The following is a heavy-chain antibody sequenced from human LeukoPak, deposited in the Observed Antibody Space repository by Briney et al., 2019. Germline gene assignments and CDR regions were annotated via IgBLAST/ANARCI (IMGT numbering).Heavy chain of an antibody. J-gene: IGHJ4*02. CDR1: GGSISSYY. Sequence: SETLSLTCTVSGGSISSYYWSWIRQPPGKGLEWIGYIYYSGSTNYNPSLKSRVTVSVDTSQNQFSLKVSSVTAADTAVYYRARVSRSGWYYFDYWGQGTLVTVSS. D-gene: IGHD6-19*01. CDR3: ARVSRSGWYYFDY. CDR2: IYYSGST. V-gene: IGHV4-59*01.